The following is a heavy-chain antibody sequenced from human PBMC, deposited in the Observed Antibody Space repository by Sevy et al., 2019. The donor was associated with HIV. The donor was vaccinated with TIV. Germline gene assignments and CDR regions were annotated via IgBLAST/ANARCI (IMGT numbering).Heavy chain of an antibody. D-gene: IGHD2-8*01. CDR3: ARVAVEYCTNDCYHRFDH. CDR1: GFTFSSYT. V-gene: IGHV3-30*14. Sequence: GGSLRLSCAASGFTFSSYTMHWVRQAPGKGLEWVAFISYDGSRKYYADSVKGRFTISRDNSKNTLYLQMTSLRVEDTALYFCARVAVEYCTNDCYHRFDHWGLGTLVTVSS. J-gene: IGHJ4*02. CDR2: ISYDGSRK.